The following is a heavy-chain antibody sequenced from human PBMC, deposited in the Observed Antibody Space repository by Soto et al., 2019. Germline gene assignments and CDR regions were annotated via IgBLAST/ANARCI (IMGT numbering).Heavy chain of an antibody. V-gene: IGHV3-49*04. CDR1: GFTFGDYA. J-gene: IGHJ6*02. Sequence: GGSLRLSCTASGFTFGDYAMSWVRQAPGKGLEWVGFIRSKAYGGTTEYAASVKGRFTISRDDSKSIAYLQMNSLKTEDTAVYYCTRAGYSSSWYYYYYGMDVWGQGTTVTVSS. D-gene: IGHD6-13*01. CDR2: IRSKAYGGTT. CDR3: TRAGYSSSWYYYYYGMDV.